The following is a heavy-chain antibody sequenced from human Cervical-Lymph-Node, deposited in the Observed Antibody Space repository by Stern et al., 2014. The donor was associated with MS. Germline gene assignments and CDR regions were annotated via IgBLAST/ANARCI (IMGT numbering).Heavy chain of an antibody. CDR3: VSDGSGWRN. V-gene: IGHV3-73*01. CDR2: IISKTNGYTA. J-gene: IGHJ4*02. CDR1: GILFSGAS. Sequence: EVQLVESGGGLVQPGGSLKLSCAASGILFSGASMHWVRQPSGTGLEWIGRIISKTNGYTATYTASVKGRFTISRDDSKSTTYLQMNSLKTEDTAVYYCVSDGSGWRNWGQGTLVTVSS. D-gene: IGHD3-10*01.